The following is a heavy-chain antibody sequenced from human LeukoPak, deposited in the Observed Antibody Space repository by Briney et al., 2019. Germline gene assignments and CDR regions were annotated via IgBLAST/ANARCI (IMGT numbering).Heavy chain of an antibody. D-gene: IGHD3-22*01. CDR3: VRSQGDYDSGAYRNWFDP. CDR1: GFTFSIYT. Sequence: GGSLRLSCAASGFTFSIYTLNWVRQAPGKGLEWVSCIRGSGGVTHYADSVKGRFTISRDNSKNTVSLQMSSLRADDTAVYYCVRSQGDYDSGAYRNWFDPWGQGTLVTVSS. V-gene: IGHV3-23*01. J-gene: IGHJ5*02. CDR2: IRGSGGVT.